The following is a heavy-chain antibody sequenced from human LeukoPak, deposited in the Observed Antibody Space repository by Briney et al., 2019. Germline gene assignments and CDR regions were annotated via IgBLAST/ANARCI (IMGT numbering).Heavy chain of an antibody. CDR2: IYYSGST. D-gene: IGHD6-13*01. CDR3: ASLAAAAGTGAFDI. J-gene: IGHJ3*02. CDR1: GGSISSSSYY. V-gene: IGHV4-39*01. Sequence: SETLSLTCTVSGGSISSSSYYWGWIRQPPGKGLEWIGSIYYSGSTYYNPSLKSRVTISVDTSKNQFSLKLNSVTAADTAVYYCASLAAAAGTGAFDIWGQGTMVTVSS.